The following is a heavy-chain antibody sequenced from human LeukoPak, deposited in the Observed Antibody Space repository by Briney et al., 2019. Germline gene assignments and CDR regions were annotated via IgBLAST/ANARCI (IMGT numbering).Heavy chain of an antibody. J-gene: IGHJ6*03. CDR3: AREGLRSIAARRGTRDYMDV. Sequence: GASVKVSCKASGYTFTTYDINWVRQAPGQGLEWMGWLNPNNGDTGYAQKFQGRVTMTRDSSINTVHMELSSLTSEDTAVYYCAREGLRSIAARRGTRDYMDVWGKGTTVIVSS. CDR1: GYTFTTYD. D-gene: IGHD6-6*01. CDR2: LNPNNGDT. V-gene: IGHV1-8*01.